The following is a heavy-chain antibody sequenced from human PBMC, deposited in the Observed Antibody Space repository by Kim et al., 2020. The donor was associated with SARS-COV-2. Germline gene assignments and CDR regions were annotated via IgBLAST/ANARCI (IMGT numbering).Heavy chain of an antibody. V-gene: IGHV3-23*01. CDR3: AKCVYGNGSDAFGI. Sequence: ESVKGRFTITRDNSKNTLYLQMQRLTRDDEAVYYCAKCVYGNGSDAFGIWGLGTLVTVSS. D-gene: IGHD5-18*01. J-gene: IGHJ3*02.